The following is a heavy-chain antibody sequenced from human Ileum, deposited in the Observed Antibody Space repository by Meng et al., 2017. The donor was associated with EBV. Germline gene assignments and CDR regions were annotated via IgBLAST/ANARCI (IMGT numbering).Heavy chain of an antibody. V-gene: IGHV4-39*02. D-gene: IGHD6-13*01. CDR3: ARDEYNISWYKY. CDR2: IDYTGLT. J-gene: IGHJ4*02. CDR1: GGSSRKYY. Sequence: LEESGPGPVNPSETLPLTGPASGGSSRKYYWAWIRQPPGEGPEWIGTIDYTGLTYYSPSLKSRVTISVDSSETQFFLKLTSVTAADTAVYYCARDEYNISWYKYWGQGTLVTVSS.